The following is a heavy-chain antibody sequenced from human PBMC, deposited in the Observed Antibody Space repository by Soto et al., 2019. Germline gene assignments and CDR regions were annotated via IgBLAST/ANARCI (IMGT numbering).Heavy chain of an antibody. CDR3: ARVSRYDFWSGPDAFDI. V-gene: IGHV3-48*04. CDR1: GFTFSSYS. Sequence: GGSLRLSCAASGFTFSSYSMNWVRQAPGEGLEWVSYISSSSSTIYYADSVKGRFTISRDNAKNSLYLQMNSLRAEDTAVYYCARVSRYDFWSGPDAFDIWGQGTMVTVSS. D-gene: IGHD3-3*01. CDR2: ISSSSSTI. J-gene: IGHJ3*02.